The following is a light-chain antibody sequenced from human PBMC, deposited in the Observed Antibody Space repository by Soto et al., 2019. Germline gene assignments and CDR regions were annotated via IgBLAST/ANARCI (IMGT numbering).Light chain of an antibody. V-gene: IGLV1-44*01. CDR2: YNN. J-gene: IGLJ3*02. CDR1: SSNIGSNT. CDR3: AAWDDSLYGWV. Sequence: QSVLTQPPSASGTPGQRVTISCSGSSSNIGSNTVNWDQQLPGTAPTLLIYYNNQRPSGVPDRFSGSKSGTSASLAISGLQSEDEAHYYWAAWDDSLYGWVFGGGTKLTVL.